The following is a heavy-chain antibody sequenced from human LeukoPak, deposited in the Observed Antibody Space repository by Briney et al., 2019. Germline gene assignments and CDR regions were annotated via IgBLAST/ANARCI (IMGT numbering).Heavy chain of an antibody. J-gene: IGHJ4*02. CDR3: ARETVGYCSGGPCPYYFDS. CDR1: GGSITGYY. D-gene: IGHD2-15*01. CDR2: IYTSDDI. V-gene: IGHV4-4*07. Sequence: SETLSLTCTVYGGSITGYYWSWIRRPAGKGLEWIARIYTSDDINYNPSLKSRVTLSVDTSKNQFSLNLKSVTAADMAVYYCARETVGYCSGGPCPYYFDSWGQGTLVTVSS.